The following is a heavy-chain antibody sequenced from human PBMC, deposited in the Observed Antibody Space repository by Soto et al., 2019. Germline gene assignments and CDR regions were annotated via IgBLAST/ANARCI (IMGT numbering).Heavy chain of an antibody. Sequence: QVQLVQSGAEVKKPGASVRVSCKASGYTFTSYGISWVRQAPGQGLEWMGWISDYNGNKNLPEKFKGRVTMSINHSTTPGHMELRSLRSDDTAVYYCAKKSVSGTSAMDVWVQGTKVTV. CDR1: GYTFTSYG. CDR3: AKKSVSGTSAMDV. J-gene: IGHJ6*02. D-gene: IGHD3-10*01. V-gene: IGHV1-18*04. CDR2: ISDYNGNK.